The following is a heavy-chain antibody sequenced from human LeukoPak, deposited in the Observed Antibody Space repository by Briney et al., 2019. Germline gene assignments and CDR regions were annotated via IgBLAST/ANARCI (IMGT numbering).Heavy chain of an antibody. CDR3: ARDRSSSWYRQDAFDI. J-gene: IGHJ3*02. V-gene: IGHV3-7*01. CDR2: IKQDGSEK. D-gene: IGHD6-13*01. Sequence: PGGSLRLSCAASGFAFSSYWMSWVRQAPGKGLEWVANIKQDGSEKYYAGSVKGRFTISTDNAKNSLYLQMNSLRAEDTAVYYCARDRSSSWYRQDAFDIWGQGTMVTVSS. CDR1: GFAFSSYW.